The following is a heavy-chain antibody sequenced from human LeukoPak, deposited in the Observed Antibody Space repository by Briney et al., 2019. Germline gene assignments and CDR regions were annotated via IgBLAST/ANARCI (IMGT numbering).Heavy chain of an antibody. CDR1: GYTFTSYD. Sequence: GASVKVSYKASGYTFTSYDISWVRQAPGQGLEWMGCISTHNGNTKYAQKLQGRVTMTTDTSTSTAYMELRSLRSDDTAVYYCARNGSGTYYNGPDYYMDVWGKGTTVIVSS. CDR3: ARNGSGTYYNGPDYYMDV. D-gene: IGHD3-10*01. CDR2: ISTHNGNT. V-gene: IGHV1-18*01. J-gene: IGHJ6*03.